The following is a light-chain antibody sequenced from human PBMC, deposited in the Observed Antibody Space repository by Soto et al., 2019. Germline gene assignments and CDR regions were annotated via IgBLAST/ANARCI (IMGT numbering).Light chain of an antibody. V-gene: IGKV3-20*01. CDR2: AAS. Sequence: ESGLTQSPGTLSLSPGERATLSCRASRAVTSNFLAWYQQKPGQAPRLLIYAASSRATGIPDRFSGSGSGTDFTLTISRLEPEDFAVYYCQQYGVSQNTFGQGTKLETK. CDR3: QQYGVSQNT. CDR1: RAVTSNF. J-gene: IGKJ2*01.